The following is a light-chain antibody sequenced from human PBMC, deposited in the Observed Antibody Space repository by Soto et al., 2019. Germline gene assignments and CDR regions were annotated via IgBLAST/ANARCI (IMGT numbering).Light chain of an antibody. CDR1: SSDVGGYNY. J-gene: IGLJ1*01. CDR2: DVS. V-gene: IGLV2-11*01. Sequence: QSVLTQPRSVSGSPGQSVTISCTGTSSDVGGYNYVSWYQQHPGKAPKLMIYDVSKRPSGVPDRFSGSKSGNTASLTISGLQADDEADYYCCSYAGSYTPLYVFGTGTKVTVL. CDR3: CSYAGSYTPLYV.